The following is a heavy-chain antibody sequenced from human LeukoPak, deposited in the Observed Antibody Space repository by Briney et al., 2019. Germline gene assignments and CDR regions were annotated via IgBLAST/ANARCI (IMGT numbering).Heavy chain of an antibody. J-gene: IGHJ4*02. D-gene: IGHD2-21*02. Sequence: SETLSLTCAVYGGSFSGYYWSWIRQPPGKGLEWIGEINHSGSTNYNPSLKSRVTLSVDTSKNQFSLKLSSVTAADTAVYYCARGQGIAYCGGDCYPYYFDYWGQGTLVTVSS. CDR3: ARGQGIAYCGGDCYPYYFDY. V-gene: IGHV4-34*01. CDR2: INHSGST. CDR1: GGSFSGYY.